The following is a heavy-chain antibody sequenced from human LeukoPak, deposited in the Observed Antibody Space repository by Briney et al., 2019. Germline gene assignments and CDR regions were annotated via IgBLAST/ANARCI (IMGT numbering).Heavy chain of an antibody. J-gene: IGHJ4*02. CDR2: IYTSGST. Sequence: SETLSLTCTVSGGSISSYYWSWIRQPAGKGLEWIGRIYTSGSTNYNPPLKSRVTMSVDTSKNQFSLKLSSVTAADTAVYYCARWRRYCSSTSCYYYFDYWGQGTLVTVSS. V-gene: IGHV4-4*07. CDR3: ARWRRYCSSTSCYYYFDY. D-gene: IGHD2-2*01. CDR1: GGSISSYY.